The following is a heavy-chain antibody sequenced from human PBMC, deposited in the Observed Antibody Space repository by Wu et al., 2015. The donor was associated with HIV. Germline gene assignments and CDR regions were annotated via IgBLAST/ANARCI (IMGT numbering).Heavy chain of an antibody. V-gene: IGHV1-18*01. Sequence: QVQLVQSGPEVKKPGASVKVSCKASGFTFTSFGISWLRGPLDKGLSGWDGLARYNGDTNYAQKFQDKIAMTTDTSANTVYMEVRSLRSDDTAVYYCTRDIRAVAWPRDGFDLWGQGTMVTVSS. D-gene: IGHD6-19*01. CDR1: GFTFTSFG. CDR2: LARYNGDT. CDR3: TRDIRAVAWPRDGFDL. J-gene: IGHJ3*01.